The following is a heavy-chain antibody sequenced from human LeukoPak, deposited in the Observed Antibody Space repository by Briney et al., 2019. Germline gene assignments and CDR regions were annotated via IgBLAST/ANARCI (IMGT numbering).Heavy chain of an antibody. D-gene: IGHD3-22*01. Sequence: GGSLRLSCAASGFALSAYWMSWVRQAPGKGLEWVANIKQDGSEKYYVDFVKGRFTISRDNAKNSLYLQMNSLRAEDTAVYYCVRSGYYFDSSGYYMADYWGQGTLVTVSS. V-gene: IGHV3-7*01. J-gene: IGHJ4*02. CDR2: IKQDGSEK. CDR3: VRSGYYFDSSGYYMADY. CDR1: GFALSAYW.